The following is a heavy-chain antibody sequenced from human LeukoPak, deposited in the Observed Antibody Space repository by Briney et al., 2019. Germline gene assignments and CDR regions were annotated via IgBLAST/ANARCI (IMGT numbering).Heavy chain of an antibody. CDR1: GGSISSGNYY. V-gene: IGHV4-61*02. J-gene: IGHJ4*02. Sequence: PSETLSLTCTVSGGSISSGNYYWSWIRQPAGKGLEWIGRIYTSGSTNYNPSLKSRVTISIDTSKNQFSLKLSSVTAADTAVYYCARSNNDYWGQGTLVTVSS. D-gene: IGHD1/OR15-1a*01. CDR2: IYTSGST. CDR3: ARSNNDY.